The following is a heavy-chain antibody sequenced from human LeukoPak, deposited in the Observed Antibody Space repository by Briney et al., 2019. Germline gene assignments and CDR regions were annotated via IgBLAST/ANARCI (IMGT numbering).Heavy chain of an antibody. Sequence: ASVKVSCKASGYTYTSYGISWVRQAPGQGLEWMGWISAYNGDTHYAQKFQGRVTMTTETSTSTAYMELRSLRSDDTAVYYCTRQGRGDFWSGRLSFDPWGQGTLVTVSS. V-gene: IGHV1-18*01. D-gene: IGHD3-3*01. CDR3: TRQGRGDFWSGRLSFDP. CDR2: ISAYNGDT. CDR1: GYTYTSYG. J-gene: IGHJ5*02.